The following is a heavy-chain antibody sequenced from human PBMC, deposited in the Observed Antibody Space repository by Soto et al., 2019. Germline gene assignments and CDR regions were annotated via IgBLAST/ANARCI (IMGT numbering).Heavy chain of an antibody. CDR3: ARGPSGDKVDN. D-gene: IGHD7-27*01. V-gene: IGHV4-30-4*01. Sequence: QVQLQESGPGLVKPSQTLSLTCTVSGGSISSDYYCWSWIRQSPEKGLEWIGHIYNSVNTYSNPSLRSPMTRSVDTSKNHFSLKLTSVTAAETAVYYCARGPSGDKVDNWGQGTLVTVSS. CDR1: GGSISSDYYC. CDR2: IYNSVNT. J-gene: IGHJ4*02.